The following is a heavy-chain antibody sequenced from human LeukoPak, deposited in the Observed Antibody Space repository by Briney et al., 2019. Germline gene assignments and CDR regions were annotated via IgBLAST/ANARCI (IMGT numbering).Heavy chain of an antibody. D-gene: IGHD3-3*01. Sequence: GGSLRLSCAASGFTVSSNYMNWVRQAPGKGLEWVSSINSGAGTYYADSVKGRFTISRDNSKNTLYLQMNSLSAEDTAVYYCAKDGADFWRGYYSSVDNYYYMDVWGKGTTVTVSS. CDR2: INSGAGT. CDR1: GFTVSSNY. CDR3: AKDGADFWRGYYSSVDNYYYMDV. J-gene: IGHJ6*03. V-gene: IGHV3-53*01.